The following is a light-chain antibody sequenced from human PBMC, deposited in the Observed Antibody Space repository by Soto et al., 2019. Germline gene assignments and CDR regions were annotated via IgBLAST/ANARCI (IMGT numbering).Light chain of an antibody. CDR2: DAS. CDR1: QSISSW. CDR3: QQYNSYSGT. V-gene: IGKV1-5*01. Sequence: DIQMTQSPSTLSASVGDRVTITCRASQSISSWLAWYQQKPGKAPKLLIYDASSLESGVPSRCSGSGSGTEFTLTISSLQPDDFATYYCQQYNSYSGTFGQGTKVAIK. J-gene: IGKJ1*01.